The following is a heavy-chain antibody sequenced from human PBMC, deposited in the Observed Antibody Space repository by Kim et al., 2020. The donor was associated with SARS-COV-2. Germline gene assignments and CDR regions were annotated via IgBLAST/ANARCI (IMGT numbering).Heavy chain of an antibody. J-gene: IGHJ5*02. V-gene: IGHV1-8*01. Sequence: ASVKVSCKASGYTFTSYDINWVRQATGQGLEWMGWMNPNSGNTGYAQKFQGRVTMTRNTSISTAYMELSSLRSEDTAVYYCARGHYYDSSGYYYSWFDPWGQGTLVTVSS. D-gene: IGHD3-22*01. CDR3: ARGHYYDSSGYYYSWFDP. CDR1: GYTFTSYD. CDR2: MNPNSGNT.